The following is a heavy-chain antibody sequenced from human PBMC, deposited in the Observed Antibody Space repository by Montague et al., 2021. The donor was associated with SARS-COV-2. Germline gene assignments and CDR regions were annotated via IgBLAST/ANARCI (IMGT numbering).Heavy chain of an antibody. V-gene: IGHV4-31*03. CDR3: ARPQQQLAFDY. D-gene: IGHD6-13*01. CDR1: GGSISSGGYY. CDR2: IYYSGST. Sequence: TLSLTCTVSGGSISSGGYYWSWIRQHPGKGLEWIGYIYYSGSTYYNPSLKSRVTISVDTSKNQFSLKLSSVTAADTAVYYCARPQQQLAFDYWGQGTLVTVSS. J-gene: IGHJ4*02.